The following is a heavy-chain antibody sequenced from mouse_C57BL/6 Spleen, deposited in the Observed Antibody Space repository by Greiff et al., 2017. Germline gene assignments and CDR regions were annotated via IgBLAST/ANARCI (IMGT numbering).Heavy chain of an antibody. CDR2: ISYDGSN. CDR3: ARDLRGAWFAY. Sequence: EVHLVESGPGLVKPSQSLSLTCSVTGYSITSGYYWNWIRQFPGNKLEWMGYISYDGSNNYNPSLKNRISITRDTSKNQFFLKLNSVTTEDTATYYCARDLRGAWFAYWGQGTLVTVSA. CDR1: GYSITSGYY. J-gene: IGHJ3*01. V-gene: IGHV3-6*01.